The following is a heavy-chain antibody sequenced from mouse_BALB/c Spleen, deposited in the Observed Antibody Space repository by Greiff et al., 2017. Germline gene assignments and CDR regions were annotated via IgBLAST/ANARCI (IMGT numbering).Heavy chain of an antibody. CDR1: GFTFSSYT. CDR2: ISSGGSYT. J-gene: IGHJ1*01. V-gene: IGHV5-6-4*01. D-gene: IGHD2-1*01. CDR3: TREYYGNYLYFDV. Sequence: EVKLVESGGGLVKPGGSLKLSCAASGFTFSSYTMSWVRQTPEKRLEWVATISSGGSYTYYPDSVKGRFTISRDNAKNTLYLQMSSLKSEDTAMYYCTREYYGNYLYFDVWGAGTTVTVSS.